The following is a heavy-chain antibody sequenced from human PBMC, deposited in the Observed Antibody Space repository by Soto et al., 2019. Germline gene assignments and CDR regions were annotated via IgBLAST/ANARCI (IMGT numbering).Heavy chain of an antibody. Sequence: ASVKVSCKASGYTFTGYYMHWVRQAPGQGLEWMGWINPNSGGTNYAQKFQGRVTMTRDTSISTAYMELSRLRSDDTAVYYCARNRQPAAGYYYYGMDVCGQGTTVTVSS. D-gene: IGHD6-13*01. CDR2: INPNSGGT. J-gene: IGHJ6*02. CDR3: ARNRQPAAGYYYYGMDV. V-gene: IGHV1-2*02. CDR1: GYTFTGYY.